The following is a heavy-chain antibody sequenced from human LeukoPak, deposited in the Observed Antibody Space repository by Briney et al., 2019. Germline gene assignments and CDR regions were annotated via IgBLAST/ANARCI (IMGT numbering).Heavy chain of an antibody. D-gene: IGHD3-22*01. CDR1: DYTFTSYD. Sequence: ASVKVSCKASDYTFTSYDICWVRQAPGQGLEWMGWISAYNGNTNSAQKLQGRVTMTTDTSTSTAYMELRSLRSDDTAVYYCARVDSSGYYRPFDYWGQGTLVTVSS. CDR3: ARVDSSGYYRPFDY. V-gene: IGHV1-18*01. CDR2: ISAYNGNT. J-gene: IGHJ4*02.